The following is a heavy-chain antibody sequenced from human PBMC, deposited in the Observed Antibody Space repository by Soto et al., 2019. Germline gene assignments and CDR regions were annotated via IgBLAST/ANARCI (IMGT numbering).Heavy chain of an antibody. J-gene: IGHJ4*02. CDR1: GGSISSYY. Sequence: SETLSLTCTVSGGSISSYYWSWIRQPPGKGLEWIGYIYYSGSTYYNPSLKSRVTISVDTSKNQFSLKLSSVTAADTAVYYCASGITIFGVGPGNDYRGQGTLVTVSS. V-gene: IGHV4-59*08. CDR2: IYYSGST. CDR3: ASGITIFGVGPGNDY. D-gene: IGHD3-3*01.